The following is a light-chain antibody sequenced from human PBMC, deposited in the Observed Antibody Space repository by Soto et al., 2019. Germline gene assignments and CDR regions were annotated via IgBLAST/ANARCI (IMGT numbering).Light chain of an antibody. J-gene: IGLJ3*02. Sequence: QSALTQPRSVSGSPGQSVTISCTGTSSDVGAYNYVSWYQHHPGKAPKVMIYDVSERPSGVPDRFSGSKSDNKASLTISGLQAEDEADYYCCSYAGSYSWVFGGGTKVTV. CDR2: DVS. CDR1: SSDVGAYNY. CDR3: CSYAGSYSWV. V-gene: IGLV2-11*01.